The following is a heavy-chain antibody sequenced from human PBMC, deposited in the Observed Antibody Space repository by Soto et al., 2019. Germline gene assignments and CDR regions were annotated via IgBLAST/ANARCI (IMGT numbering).Heavy chain of an antibody. Sequence: SVKVSCKASGDTSSNYGVSWVRQAPGQGLEWMGGILPVFGTTTYARNFQGRITITADKSTSTVYMELTSLRSDDTATYYCARDPDEVVGTDYHYYGMDVWDQGATVTVS. CDR1: GDTSSNYG. CDR3: ARDPDEVVGTDYHYYGMDV. V-gene: IGHV1-69*06. CDR2: ILPVFGTT. J-gene: IGHJ6*02. D-gene: IGHD1-26*01.